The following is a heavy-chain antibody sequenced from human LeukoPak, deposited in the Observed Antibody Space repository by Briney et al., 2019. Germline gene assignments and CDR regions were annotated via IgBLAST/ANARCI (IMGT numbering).Heavy chain of an antibody. CDR3: AIDLMLLWFGEWEDGMDV. Sequence: GGSLRLSCAASGFTFSSYSMNWVRQAPGKGLEWVSSISSSSSYIYYADSAKGRFTISRDNAKKTLYLQMNSLRAEDTAVYYCAIDLMLLWFGEWEDGMDVWGQGTTVTVSS. CDR2: ISSSSSYI. D-gene: IGHD3-10*01. J-gene: IGHJ6*02. V-gene: IGHV3-21*01. CDR1: GFTFSSYS.